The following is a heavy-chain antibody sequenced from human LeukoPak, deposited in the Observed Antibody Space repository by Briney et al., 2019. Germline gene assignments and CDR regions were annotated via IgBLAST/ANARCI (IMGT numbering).Heavy chain of an antibody. D-gene: IGHD5-12*01. J-gene: IGHJ4*02. V-gene: IGHV4-59*12. Sequence: PSETLSLTCTVSGGSISSYYWSWIRQPPGKGLEWIGYIYYSGSTNYNPSLKSRVTISVDTSKNQFSLKLSSVTAADTAVYYCARDSYSGYDFDYWGQGTLVTVSS. CDR1: GGSISSYY. CDR2: IYYSGST. CDR3: ARDSYSGYDFDY.